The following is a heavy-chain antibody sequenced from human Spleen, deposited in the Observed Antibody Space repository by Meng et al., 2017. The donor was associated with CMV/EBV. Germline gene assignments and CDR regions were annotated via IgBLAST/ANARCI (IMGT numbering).Heavy chain of an antibody. Sequence: GGSLRLSCVASGFTFSSYEMNWVRQAPGKGPEWIAKISGSGYSIDYADSVKGRFTISRDNANNSLHLQMRSLRVEDTAVYYCARTYCCAECFYFIYWGQGTLVTVSS. V-gene: IGHV3-48*03. CDR1: GFTFSSYE. CDR2: ISGSGYSI. D-gene: IGHD2-21*01. CDR3: ARTYCCAECFYFIY. J-gene: IGHJ4*02.